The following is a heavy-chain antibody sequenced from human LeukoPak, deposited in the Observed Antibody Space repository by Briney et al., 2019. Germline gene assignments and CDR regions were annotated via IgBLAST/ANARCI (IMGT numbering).Heavy chain of an antibody. V-gene: IGHV6-1*01. CDR1: GDSVSSNSAA. CDR2: TYYRSKWYN. CDR3: ARTGGRGSALTGYHDY. Sequence: SQTLSLTCAISGDSVSSNSAAWNWIRQSPSRGLEWLGRTYYRSKWYNEYTVSVKSRISINPDTSRNQFSLKLSSVTAADTAVYYCARTGGRGSALTGYHDYWGQGALVTVSS. D-gene: IGHD3-9*01. J-gene: IGHJ4*02.